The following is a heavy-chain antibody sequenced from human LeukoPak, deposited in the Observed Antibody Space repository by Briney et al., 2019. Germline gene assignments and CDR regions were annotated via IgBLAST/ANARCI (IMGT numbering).Heavy chain of an antibody. D-gene: IGHD3-22*01. Sequence: PSETLSLTCTVSGGSISSHYWSWIRQPPGKGLEWIGYIYYSGSTNYNPSLKSRVTISVDTSKNQFSLNLSSVTAADTAVYYCARVRYDSSGYYSYFDYWGQGTLVTVSS. CDR2: IYYSGST. J-gene: IGHJ4*02. CDR3: ARVRYDSSGYYSYFDY. CDR1: GGSISSHY. V-gene: IGHV4-59*11.